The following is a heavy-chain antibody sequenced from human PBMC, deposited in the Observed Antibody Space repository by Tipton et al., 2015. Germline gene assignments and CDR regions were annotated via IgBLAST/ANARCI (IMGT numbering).Heavy chain of an antibody. V-gene: IGHV4-4*02. Sequence: TLSLTCDVSGASISSSNWWSWVRQSPGKGLEWIGEVYHSGSTNYNPSLESRVTISVDNSKNQFSLELTSMTAADTAVYYCARDLEHGMDVWGQGTTVTVS. CDR2: VYHSGST. J-gene: IGHJ6*02. CDR1: GASISSSNW. CDR3: ARDLEHGMDV.